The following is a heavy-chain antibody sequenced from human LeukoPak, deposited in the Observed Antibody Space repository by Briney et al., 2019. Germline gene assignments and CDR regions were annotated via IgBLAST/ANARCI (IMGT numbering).Heavy chain of an antibody. Sequence: PGGSLRLSCAASGFTFTSYGMNWVRQAPGKGLEWVSYISTSGSHIDYADSVKGRFTISRDNAKNSLFLQMNSLGPEATAVYYFARRANGWAVMDAFDMWGQGTMVIVSS. D-gene: IGHD6-19*01. CDR2: ISTSGSHI. CDR1: GFTFTSYG. J-gene: IGHJ3*02. V-gene: IGHV3-21*01. CDR3: ARRANGWAVMDAFDM.